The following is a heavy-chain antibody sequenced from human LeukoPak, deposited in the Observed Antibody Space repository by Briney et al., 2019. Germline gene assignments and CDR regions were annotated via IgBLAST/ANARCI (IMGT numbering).Heavy chain of an antibody. CDR3: AREERGANLHGDWYFDY. D-gene: IGHD2-21*02. CDR1: GLTVSSNY. Sequence: GGSLRLSCAASGLTVSSNYMSWVRQAPGKGLEWVSVIYSGGDSTYYADSVKGRFTISRDNSKNTLYLQMNSLRAEDTAVYYCAREERGANLHGDWYFDYWGQGTLVAVSS. J-gene: IGHJ4*02. V-gene: IGHV3-53*01. CDR2: IYSGGDST.